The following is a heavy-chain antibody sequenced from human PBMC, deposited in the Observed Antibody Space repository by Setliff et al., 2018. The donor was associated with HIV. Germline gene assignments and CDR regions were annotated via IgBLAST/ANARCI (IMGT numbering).Heavy chain of an antibody. D-gene: IGHD6-6*01. V-gene: IGHV4-39*01. Sequence: TLSLTCTVSGDRISSTSYYWGWLRQPPGKGLEWIGTIYYTGDTQYNPSFKSRVTISVHTSKSQFSLRLISVTAADTAVYYCARMEATRPPRGLDYWGQGALVTVSS. J-gene: IGHJ4*02. CDR3: ARMEATRPPRGLDY. CDR2: IYYTGDT. CDR1: GDRISSTSYY.